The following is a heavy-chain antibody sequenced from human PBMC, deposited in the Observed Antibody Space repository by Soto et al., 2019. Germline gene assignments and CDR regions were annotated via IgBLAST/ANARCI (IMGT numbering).Heavy chain of an antibody. J-gene: IGHJ4*02. Sequence: QVQLVESGGGVVQPGRSLRLSCAASGFTFSSYAMHWVRQAPGKGLEWVAVISYDGSNKYYADSVKGRFTISRDNSKNTLYLQMNSLRAEDTAVYYSARSIHSMVRGVIMGAFDYWGQGTLVTVSS. CDR1: GFTFSSYA. CDR3: ARSIHSMVRGVIMGAFDY. CDR2: ISYDGSNK. V-gene: IGHV3-30-3*01. D-gene: IGHD3-10*01.